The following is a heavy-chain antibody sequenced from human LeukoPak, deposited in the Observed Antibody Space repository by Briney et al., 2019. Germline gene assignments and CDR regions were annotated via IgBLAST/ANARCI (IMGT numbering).Heavy chain of an antibody. J-gene: IGHJ4*02. CDR1: GDSTSGYY. D-gene: IGHD1-26*01. CDR3: ARGIVGATTALDY. V-gene: IGHV4-4*07. CDR2: VFISGTT. Sequence: PETLSLSCTVSGDSTSGYYWSWVRLPAGKGLEWIGRVFISGTTNYNPSLQSRVTMSVDMFKNRLSLKLNSVTAADTAVYYCARGIVGATTALDYWGQGILVTVSS.